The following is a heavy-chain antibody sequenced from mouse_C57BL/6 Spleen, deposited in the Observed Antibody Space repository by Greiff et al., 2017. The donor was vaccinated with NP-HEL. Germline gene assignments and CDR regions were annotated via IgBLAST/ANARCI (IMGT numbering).Heavy chain of an antibody. V-gene: IGHV3-6*01. D-gene: IGHD1-1*01. CDR3: ARAVYYYCSSYGYFDV. Sequence: DVKLVESGPGLVKPSQSLSLTCSVTGYSITSGYYWNWIRQFPGNKLEWMGYISYDGSNNYNPSLNNRISITRDTSKNQFLLKLNSVTTEDTATYYCARAVYYYCSSYGYFDVWGTGTTVTVSS. J-gene: IGHJ1*03. CDR2: ISYDGSN. CDR1: GYSITSGYY.